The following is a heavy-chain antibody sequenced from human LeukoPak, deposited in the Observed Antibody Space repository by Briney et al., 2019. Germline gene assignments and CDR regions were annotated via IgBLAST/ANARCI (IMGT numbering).Heavy chain of an antibody. D-gene: IGHD3-10*01. V-gene: IGHV3-23*01. Sequence: GGSLRLSCAAFGFTFSSYAINWVRQAPGKGLEWVSAISSTGSTTYYADSVKGRFTISRDNSMNPVYLQMNSLRAEDTAVYYCARGRGGSESYYFDYWGQGALVAVPS. CDR3: ARGRGGSESYYFDY. CDR2: ISSTGSTT. CDR1: GFTFSSYA. J-gene: IGHJ4*02.